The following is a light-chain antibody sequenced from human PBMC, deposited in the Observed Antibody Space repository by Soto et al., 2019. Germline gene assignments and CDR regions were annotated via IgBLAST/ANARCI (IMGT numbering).Light chain of an antibody. Sequence: EIVLPQSPATLSLSPGERATLSCRASQSVSSYLAWYQQKPGQAPRLLIYDASNRATGIPARFSGSGSGTDFTLTISILEPEDFAVYYCQQRSNWPPYTFGQGTKLEIK. V-gene: IGKV3-11*01. CDR2: DAS. CDR1: QSVSSY. J-gene: IGKJ2*01. CDR3: QQRSNWPPYT.